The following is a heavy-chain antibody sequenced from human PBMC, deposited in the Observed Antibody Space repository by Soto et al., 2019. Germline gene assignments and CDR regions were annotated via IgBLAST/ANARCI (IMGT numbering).Heavy chain of an antibody. D-gene: IGHD6-13*01. CDR3: ARSSSLTGVYFDY. CDR1: GGTFSSYA. Sequence: SVKVSCKASGGTFSSYAISWVRQAPGQGLEWMGGIIPIFGTANYAQKFQGRVTITADKSTSTAYMELSSLRSEDTAVYYCARSSSLTGVYFDYWGQGTLVTVSS. V-gene: IGHV1-69*06. J-gene: IGHJ4*02. CDR2: IIPIFGTA.